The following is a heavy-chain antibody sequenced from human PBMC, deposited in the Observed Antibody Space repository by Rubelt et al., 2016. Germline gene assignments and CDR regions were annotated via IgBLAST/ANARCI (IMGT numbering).Heavy chain of an antibody. J-gene: IGHJ4*02. V-gene: IGHV4-34*11. D-gene: IGHD2-2*01. Sequence: QVQLQQWGAGLLKPSETLSLTCAVYGGSFSGYYWSWIRQPPGKGLEWIGYIYYSGSINYNPSLKRRVTISVDTSKNQFSLKLSSVTAADTAVYYCARIVVVPAATFDYWGQGTLVTVSS. CDR3: ARIVVVPAATFDY. CDR1: GGSFSGYY. CDR2: IYYSGSI.